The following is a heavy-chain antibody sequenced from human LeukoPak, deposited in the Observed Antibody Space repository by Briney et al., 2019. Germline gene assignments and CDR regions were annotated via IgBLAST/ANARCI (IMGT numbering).Heavy chain of an antibody. CDR3: AKDEVYTYYYDSSGYSDY. CDR1: GFTFSSYA. D-gene: IGHD3-22*01. Sequence: GGSLRLSCAASGFTFSSYAMSWVRQAPGKGLEWVSAISGSGGSTYYADSVKGRFTISRDNSKNTLYLQMNSLRAEDTAVYYCAKDEVYTYYYDSSGYSDYWGQGTLVTVSS. V-gene: IGHV3-23*01. J-gene: IGHJ4*02. CDR2: ISGSGGST.